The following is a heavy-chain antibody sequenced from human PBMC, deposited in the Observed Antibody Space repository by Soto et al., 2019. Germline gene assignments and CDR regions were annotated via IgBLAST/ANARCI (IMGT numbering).Heavy chain of an antibody. CDR3: ASLAYCGGDCYYDAFDI. V-gene: IGHV5-51*01. Sequence: PGESLKISCKGSGYSFRNNWITWVRQMPGKGLEWMGIIYPGDSDTRYSPSFQGQVTISADKSISTAYLQWSSLKASDTAMYYCASLAYCGGDCYYDAFDIWGQGTMVTVSS. CDR2: IYPGDSDT. D-gene: IGHD2-21*02. J-gene: IGHJ3*02. CDR1: GYSFRNNW.